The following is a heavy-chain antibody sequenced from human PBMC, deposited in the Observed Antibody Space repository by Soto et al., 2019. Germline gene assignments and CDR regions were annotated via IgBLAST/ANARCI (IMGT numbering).Heavy chain of an antibody. J-gene: IGHJ4*02. Sequence: QVQLVQSGAEVKKPGSSVKVSCKASGGTFSSYTISWVRQAPGQGLEWMGRIIPILGIANYAQRFQGRVTITADKSTSTAYMELSSLRSEDTAVYYCARLVDTADFDYWGQGTLVTVSS. D-gene: IGHD5-18*01. CDR2: IIPILGIA. CDR1: GGTFSSYT. V-gene: IGHV1-69*02. CDR3: ARLVDTADFDY.